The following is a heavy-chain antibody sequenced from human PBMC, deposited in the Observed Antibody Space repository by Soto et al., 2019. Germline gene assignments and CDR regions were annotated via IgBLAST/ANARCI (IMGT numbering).Heavy chain of an antibody. V-gene: IGHV5-51*01. CDR2: IYPGGSDT. D-gene: IGHD2-2*03. CDR3: ARGGYCSSTSCHRGAYYMDV. J-gene: IGHJ6*03. CDR1: GYSFTSYW. Sequence: PGESLKISCKGSGYSFTSYWIGWVRQMPGKGLEWMGIIYPGGSDTRYSPSFQGQVTISADKSISTAYLQWSSLKASDTAMYYCARGGYCSSTSCHRGAYYMDVWGKGTTVTVSS.